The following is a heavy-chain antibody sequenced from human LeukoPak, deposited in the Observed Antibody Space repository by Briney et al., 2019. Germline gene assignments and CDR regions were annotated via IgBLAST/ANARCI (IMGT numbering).Heavy chain of an antibody. D-gene: IGHD4-23*01. V-gene: IGHV4-34*01. CDR3: ARDPTTVVTRPYFFDF. CDR2: INHRSHT. Sequence: LETLTLTCAAYDGSFSGYHWNWIRQPPGRGLEWIGEINHRSHTNYNPSLESRVTISVDTSKNKFSLQLRTVTAADTAVYYCARDPTTVVTRPYFFDFWGQGTQVTTSS. CDR1: DGSFSGYH. J-gene: IGHJ4*02.